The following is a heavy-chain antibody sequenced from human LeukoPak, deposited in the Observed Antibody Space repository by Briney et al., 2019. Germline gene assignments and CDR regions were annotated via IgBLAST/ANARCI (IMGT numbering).Heavy chain of an antibody. V-gene: IGHV4-39*07. Sequence: SETLSLTCTVSGGSISSSSYYWGWIRQPPGKGLEWIGSIYYSRSTYYNPSLKSRVTISVDTSRNQFSLKLSSVTAADTAVYYCARDRALITIFGVVIEGVDYWGQGTLVTVSS. CDR2: IYYSRST. D-gene: IGHD3-3*01. CDR1: GGSISSSSYY. J-gene: IGHJ4*02. CDR3: ARDRALITIFGVVIEGVDY.